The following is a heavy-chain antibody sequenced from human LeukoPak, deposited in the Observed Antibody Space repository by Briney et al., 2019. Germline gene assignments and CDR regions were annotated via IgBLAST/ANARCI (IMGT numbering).Heavy chain of an antibody. CDR1: GGSINSYY. J-gene: IGHJ6*03. D-gene: IGHD3-9*01. CDR2: IYYSGRI. Sequence: SETLSLTCTVSGGSINSYYWSWIRQPPGKGLVWIGYIYYSGRINYNPPLKSRVTISGDPSKNEFSLKLSSVTAADTAVYYCARHLRLHMDVWGKGATVTVSS. CDR3: ARHLRLHMDV. V-gene: IGHV4-59*08.